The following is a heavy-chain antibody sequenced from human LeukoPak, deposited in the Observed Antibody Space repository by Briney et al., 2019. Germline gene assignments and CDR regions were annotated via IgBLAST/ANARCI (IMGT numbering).Heavy chain of an antibody. Sequence: PGGSLRLSCAASGFTFSSYAMTWVRQAPGKGLEWVSGISGSGGSTFYADSVKGRFTISRDNSKNTLYLQLNSLRAEDTAVYYCAKASIAVAAKGNWFVSWGQGTLVTVSS. CDR2: ISGSGGST. CDR1: GFTFSSYA. D-gene: IGHD6-19*01. V-gene: IGHV3-23*01. CDR3: AKASIAVAAKGNWFVS. J-gene: IGHJ5*01.